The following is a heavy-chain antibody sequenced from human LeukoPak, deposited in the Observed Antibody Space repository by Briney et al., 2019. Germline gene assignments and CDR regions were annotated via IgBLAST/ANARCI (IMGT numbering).Heavy chain of an antibody. Sequence: PSETLSLTCTVSGGSISSSSYYWGWIRQPPGKGLEWIGSIYYSGSTYYNPSLKSRVTISVDTSKNQFSLKLSSVTAADTAVYYCASSRYSSSHIDYWGQGTLVTVSS. CDR3: ASSRYSSSHIDY. J-gene: IGHJ4*02. CDR1: GGSISSSSYY. D-gene: IGHD6-13*01. V-gene: IGHV4-39*07. CDR2: IYYSGST.